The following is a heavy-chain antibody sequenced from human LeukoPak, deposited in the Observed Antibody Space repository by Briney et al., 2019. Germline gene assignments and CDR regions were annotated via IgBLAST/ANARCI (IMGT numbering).Heavy chain of an antibody. CDR2: ISGSGGST. CDR3: AKDHGRYYYDSSGYNY. V-gene: IGHV3-23*01. D-gene: IGHD3-22*01. Sequence: GGSLRLSCAASGFTFSSYAMSWVRQAPGKGLEWVSAISGSGGSTYYAGSVKGRFTISRDNSKNTLYLQMNSLRAEDTAVYYCAKDHGRYYYDSSGYNYWGQGTLVTVSS. CDR1: GFTFSSYA. J-gene: IGHJ4*02.